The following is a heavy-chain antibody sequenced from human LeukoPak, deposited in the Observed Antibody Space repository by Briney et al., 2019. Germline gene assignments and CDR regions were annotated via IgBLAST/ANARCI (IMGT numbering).Heavy chain of an antibody. CDR3: ARVSKPGWFDYYYMDV. CDR1: GFTFSSYW. D-gene: IGHD3-10*01. J-gene: IGHJ6*03. CDR2: IKQDGSVK. V-gene: IGHV3-7*01. Sequence: GGSLRLSCAASGFTFSSYWMSWVRQAPGKGLEWVANIKQDGSVKYYVDSVKGRFTISRDNAKNSLYLQMDNLRFEDTAVYYCARVSKPGWFDYYYMDVWGKGTTVIVSS.